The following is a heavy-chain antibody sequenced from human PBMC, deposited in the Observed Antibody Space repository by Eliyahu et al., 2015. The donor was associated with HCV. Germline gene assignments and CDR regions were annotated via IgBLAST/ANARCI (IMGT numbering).Heavy chain of an antibody. Sequence: EVQLVESGGGLVQPGGSLRLSCAASGFTFSKYNMNWVRQAPGKGLEWVSYISSSSTTIYADSVKGRFTISRDNAKNSLFVQMNSLRAEDTAVYYCARGDGNNYPLWYFDLWGRGTLVTVSS. CDR3: ARGDGNNYPLWYFDL. CDR1: GFTFSKYN. D-gene: IGHD5-24*01. V-gene: IGHV3-48*01. J-gene: IGHJ2*01. CDR2: ISSSSTTI.